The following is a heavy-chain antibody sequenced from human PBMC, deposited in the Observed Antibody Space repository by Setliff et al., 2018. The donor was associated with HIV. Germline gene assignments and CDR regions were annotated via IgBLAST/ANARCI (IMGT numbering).Heavy chain of an antibody. V-gene: IGHV4-39*01. CDR1: GGSIGTTTYD. Sequence: SETLSLTCAVSGGSIGTTTYDWGWIRQPPGKGLEWIGSIYYNGITYYNPSLKGRFTISVDTSKNQFSLKVTSVTAADTAVYYCARRIFHSSFPSFDSWGQGTRGTVPQ. CDR2: IYYNGIT. D-gene: IGHD2-15*01. CDR3: ARRIFHSSFPSFDS. J-gene: IGHJ4*02.